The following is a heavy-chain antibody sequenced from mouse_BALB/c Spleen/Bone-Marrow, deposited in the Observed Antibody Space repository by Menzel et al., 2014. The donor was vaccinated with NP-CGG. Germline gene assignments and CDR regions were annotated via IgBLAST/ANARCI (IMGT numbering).Heavy chain of an antibody. J-gene: IGHJ4*01. D-gene: IGHD2-14*01. V-gene: IGHV1S22*01. CDR1: GYTFTSCW. Sequence: SELVRPGASVKLSCKASGYTFTSCWMHWVKQRHGQGLEWIGNIYPGSGSTNYDEKFKSKGTLTVDTSSSTAYMHLSSLTSEDSAVYYCTRDQVRRGYYYAMDYWGQGTSVTVSS. CDR2: IYPGSGST. CDR3: TRDQVRRGYYYAMDY.